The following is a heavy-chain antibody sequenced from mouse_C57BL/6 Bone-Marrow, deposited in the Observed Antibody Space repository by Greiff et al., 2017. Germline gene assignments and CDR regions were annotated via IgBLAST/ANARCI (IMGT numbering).Heavy chain of an antibody. J-gene: IGHJ3*01. CDR3: ARHEGDSSGCWFAY. Sequence: EVHLVESGGGLVQPGESLKLSCESYEYEFPSHDMSWVRKTPGKRLELVAAINSDGGSTYYPDTMERRSIISRDNTKKTLYLQMSSLRSEDTALYYCARHEGDSSGCWFAYWGQGTLVTVSA. V-gene: IGHV5-2*01. CDR2: INSDGGST. CDR1: EYEFPSHD. D-gene: IGHD3-2*02.